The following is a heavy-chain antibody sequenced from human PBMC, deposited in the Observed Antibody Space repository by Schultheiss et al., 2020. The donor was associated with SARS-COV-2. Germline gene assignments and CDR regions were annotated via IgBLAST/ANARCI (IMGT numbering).Heavy chain of an antibody. D-gene: IGHD3-3*01. CDR1: GYSISSGYY. J-gene: IGHJ4*02. CDR3: ARAEKSSRTIFGVVMGFDY. V-gene: IGHV4-38-2*01. Sequence: SETLSLTCAVSGYSISSGYYWGWIRQPPGKGLEWIGSIYHSGSTYYNPSLKSRVTISVDRSKNQFSLKLSSVTAADTAVYYCARAEKSSRTIFGVVMGFDYWGQGTLVTVSS. CDR2: IYHSGST.